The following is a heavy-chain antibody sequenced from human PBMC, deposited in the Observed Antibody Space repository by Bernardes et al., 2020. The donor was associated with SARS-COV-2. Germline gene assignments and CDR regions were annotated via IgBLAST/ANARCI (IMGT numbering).Heavy chain of an antibody. D-gene: IGHD4-17*01. CDR2: IWYDGSNK. CDR1: GFTFSSYG. CDR3: ARDERPIYGDYAPYYYGMDV. Sequence: GGSLRLSCAASGFTFSSYGMHWVRQAPGKGLEWVAVIWYDGSNKYYADSVKGRFTISRDNSKNTLYLQMNSLRAEDTAVYYCARDERPIYGDYAPYYYGMDVWGQGTTVTVSS. J-gene: IGHJ6*02. V-gene: IGHV3-33*08.